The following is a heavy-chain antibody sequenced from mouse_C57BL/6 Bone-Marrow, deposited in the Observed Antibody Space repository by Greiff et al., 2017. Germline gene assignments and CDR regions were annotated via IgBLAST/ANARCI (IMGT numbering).Heavy chain of an antibody. Sequence: VQLQQPGAELVRPGSSVKLSCKASGYTFTSHWMHWVKQRPIQGLEWIGNIDPSDSETHYNQKFKDKATLTVDKSSSTAYMQLSSLTSEDSAVYYCAREGLKRAMDYWGQGTSVTVSS. CDR2: IDPSDSET. CDR1: GYTFTSHW. D-gene: IGHD1-3*01. J-gene: IGHJ4*01. V-gene: IGHV1-52*01. CDR3: AREGLKRAMDY.